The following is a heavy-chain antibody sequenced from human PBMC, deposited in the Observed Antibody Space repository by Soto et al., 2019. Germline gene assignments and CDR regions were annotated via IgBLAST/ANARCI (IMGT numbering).Heavy chain of an antibody. D-gene: IGHD2-15*01. CDR2: IYPGDSDT. Sequence: GHSLKIFCKGSGYSCTSHWIGRVRKXKGKGLEWMGIIYPGDSDTRYSPSFQGQVTISADKSISTAYLQWSSLKASDTAMYYCARLGYCSGGSCYNGNFDYWGQGTLVTVSS. CDR3: ARLGYCSGGSCYNGNFDY. J-gene: IGHJ4*02. CDR1: GYSCTSHW. V-gene: IGHV5-51*01.